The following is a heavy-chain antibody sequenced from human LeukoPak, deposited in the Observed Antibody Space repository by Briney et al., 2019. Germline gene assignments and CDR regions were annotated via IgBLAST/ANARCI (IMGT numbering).Heavy chain of an antibody. J-gene: IGHJ4*02. CDR1: GGSISSGDYY. CDR2: IYYSGST. Sequence: PSQTLSLTCTVSGGSISSGDYYWSWIRQPPGKGLEWIGYIYYSGSTYYNPSLKSRVTISVDTSKNQFSLKLSSVTAADTAVYYCARGHPDTWWELLPLDYWGQGTLVTVSS. V-gene: IGHV4-30-4*01. CDR3: ARGHPDTWWELLPLDY. D-gene: IGHD1-26*01.